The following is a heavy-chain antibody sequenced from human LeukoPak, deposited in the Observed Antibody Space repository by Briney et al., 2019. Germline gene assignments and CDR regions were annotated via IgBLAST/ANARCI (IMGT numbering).Heavy chain of an antibody. CDR3: AKDRYRLVGYNLAHFDH. Sequence: PGRSLRHSRAASGFTFSSYGMHGVGQAPRKGLAWVAVIWYDGGNKYYADSVKGRFTISRDNSKNKLYLQMNSLSAEDTAVYYWAKDRYRLVGYNLAHFDHWGQGTLGTVSP. CDR1: GFTFSSYG. V-gene: IGHV3-33*06. J-gene: IGHJ4*02. D-gene: IGHD5-24*01. CDR2: IWYDGGNK.